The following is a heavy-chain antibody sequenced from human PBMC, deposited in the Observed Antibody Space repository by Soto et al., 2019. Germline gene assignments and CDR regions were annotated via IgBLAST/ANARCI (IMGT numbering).Heavy chain of an antibody. V-gene: IGHV3-23*01. J-gene: IGHJ4*02. Sequence: PGGSLRLSCAASGFTFSSYDMSWVRQAPGKGLEWVSAISSSGGARYYADFVEGRFTVSRDNPKNTLFLQMDSLRAEDTAVYYCAKITHNWPIGCWGQGTLVTVSS. CDR2: ISSSGGAR. CDR1: GFTFSSYD. CDR3: AKITHNWPIGC. D-gene: IGHD1-20*01.